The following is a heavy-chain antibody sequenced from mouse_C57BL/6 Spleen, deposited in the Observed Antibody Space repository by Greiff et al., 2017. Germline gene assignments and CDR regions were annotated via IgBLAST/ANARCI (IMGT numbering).Heavy chain of an antibody. CDR1: GYSFTGYY. Sequence: VQLQQSGPELVKPGASVKISCKASGYSFTGYYMNWVKQSPEKSLEWIGEINPSTGGTTYNKKFKAKATLTVDKSSSTAYMQLKSLTSEDSAVYYCARKGYYYGSSLLAMDYWGQGTSVTVSS. CDR2: INPSTGGT. V-gene: IGHV1-42*01. J-gene: IGHJ4*01. D-gene: IGHD1-1*01. CDR3: ARKGYYYGSSLLAMDY.